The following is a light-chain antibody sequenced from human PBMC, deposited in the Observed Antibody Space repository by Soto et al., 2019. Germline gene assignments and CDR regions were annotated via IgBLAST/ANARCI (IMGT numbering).Light chain of an antibody. Sequence: DIPMSQSPSSLSASVGDRVTITCQASQDISNYLNWYQQKPGKAPKLLIYDASNLETGGPSRFSGSGSGTDFTFTISSLQPEDIATDYCQQYDNLPRALTFGGGTKVEIK. V-gene: IGKV1-33*01. J-gene: IGKJ4*01. CDR2: DAS. CDR1: QDISNY. CDR3: QQYDNLPRALT.